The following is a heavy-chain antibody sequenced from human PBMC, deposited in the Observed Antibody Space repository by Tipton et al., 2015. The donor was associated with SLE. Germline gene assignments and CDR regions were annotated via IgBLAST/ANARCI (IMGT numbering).Heavy chain of an antibody. V-gene: IGHV4-39*07. CDR2: IYYSGST. D-gene: IGHD2-8*01. CDR3: ALMVGRYSPEDSGMDV. Sequence: TLSLTCTVSGGSISSSCYYWGWISQPPGKGLEWLRSIYYSGSTYYNPSLKSRVTISVDTSKNQFSLKLSSVTAADTAGYYCALMVGRYSPEDSGMDVWGQGTTVTVSS. CDR1: GGSISSSCYY. J-gene: IGHJ6*02.